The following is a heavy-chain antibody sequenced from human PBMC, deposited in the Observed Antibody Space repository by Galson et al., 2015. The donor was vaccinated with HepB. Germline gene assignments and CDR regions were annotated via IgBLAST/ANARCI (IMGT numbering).Heavy chain of an antibody. CDR2: IKEDGSDK. CDR3: ARGGALLDV. CDR1: GFTLSSFW. V-gene: IGHV3-7*01. D-gene: IGHD2-15*01. Sequence: SLRLSCADSGFTLSSFWMGWVRHVPGKGLEWVANIKEDGSDKYYGDSVKGRFIISRDNAKSSLYLQMNSLRAEDTGVYYCARGGALLDVWGKGTTVTVSS. J-gene: IGHJ6*04.